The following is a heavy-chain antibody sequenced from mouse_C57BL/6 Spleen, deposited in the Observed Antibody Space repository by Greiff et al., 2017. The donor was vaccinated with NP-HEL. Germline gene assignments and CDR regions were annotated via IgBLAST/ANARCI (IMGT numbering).Heavy chain of an antibody. J-gene: IGHJ1*03. Sequence: EVQRVESGGGLVQPGGSLSLSCAASGFTFTDYYMSWVRQPPGKALEWLGFIRNKANGYTTEYSASVKGRFTISRDNSQSILYLQMNALRAEDSATYYCARYIRGYWGFDVWGTGTTVTVSS. CDR2: IRNKANGYTT. CDR1: GFTFTDYY. D-gene: IGHD2-3*01. V-gene: IGHV7-3*01. CDR3: ARYIRGYWGFDV.